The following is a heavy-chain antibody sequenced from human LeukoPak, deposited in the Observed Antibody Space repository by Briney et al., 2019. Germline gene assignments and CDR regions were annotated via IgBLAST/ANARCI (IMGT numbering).Heavy chain of an antibody. V-gene: IGHV4-4*09. CDR3: ARHKPRDTGWFDP. CDR1: GGSISSYY. J-gene: IGHJ5*02. CDR2: IYTSGST. Sequence: SETLSLTCTVSGGSISSYYWSWIRQPPEKGLEWIGYIYTSGSTNYNPSLKSRVTISVDTSKNQFSLKLSSETAADTAVYYCARHKPRDTGWFDPWGQGTLVTVSS.